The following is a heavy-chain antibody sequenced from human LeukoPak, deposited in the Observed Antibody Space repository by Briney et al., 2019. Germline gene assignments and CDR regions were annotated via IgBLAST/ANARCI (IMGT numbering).Heavy chain of an antibody. Sequence: ASVKVSCKASGYTFTRYDINWVRQATGQGLEWMGWVNPKSGYTGYAQKFQGRVTMTRDTSTSTVYMELSSLRSEDTAVYFCARSNYGGKRWFDPWGQGTLVIVSS. CDR2: VNPKSGYT. D-gene: IGHD4-23*01. J-gene: IGHJ5*02. V-gene: IGHV1-8*01. CDR1: GYTFTRYD. CDR3: ARSNYGGKRWFDP.